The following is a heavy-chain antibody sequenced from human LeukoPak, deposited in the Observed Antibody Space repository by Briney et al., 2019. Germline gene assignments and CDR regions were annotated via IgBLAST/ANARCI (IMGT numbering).Heavy chain of an antibody. CDR1: GGTFSSYT. Sequence: GASVTVSCKVSGGTFSSYTISWVRQAPGQGLEWMGRIIPILGIANYAQKFQGRVTITADKSTSTAYMELSSLRSEDTAVYYCARDAGTTRGHTIDYWGQGTLVTVSS. J-gene: IGHJ4*02. V-gene: IGHV1-69*04. CDR3: ARDAGTTRGHTIDY. D-gene: IGHD1-1*01. CDR2: IIPILGIA.